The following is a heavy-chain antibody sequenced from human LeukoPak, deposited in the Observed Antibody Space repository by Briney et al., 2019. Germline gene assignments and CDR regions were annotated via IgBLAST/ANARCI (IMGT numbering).Heavy chain of an antibody. J-gene: IGHJ4*02. D-gene: IGHD2-21*02. CDR1: GGSNSNYY. Sequence: SETLSLTCTVSGGSNSNYYWSWIRQPPGKGLEWIGYIYYSGSTNYNPSLKSRVTISVDTSNNQFSLKLSSVTAADTAVYYCARSGSKVMTAINFWGQGTLVTVSS. CDR2: IYYSGST. CDR3: ARSGSKVMTAINF. V-gene: IGHV4-59*01.